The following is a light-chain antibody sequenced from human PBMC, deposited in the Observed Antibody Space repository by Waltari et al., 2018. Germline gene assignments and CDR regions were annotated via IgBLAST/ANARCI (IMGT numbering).Light chain of an antibody. CDR1: IKDAGSYTR. V-gene: IGLV2-23*01. CDR3: CSYAGSITSYD. CDR2: EGS. Sequence: QSALTQPASVYGFPGEAIIISCTGTIKDAGSYTRVSWYQQHPGKAPKPMIYEGSKRPSGVSNRYAGSKSGNTASLTIYGLQAEDEADYYCCSYAGSITSYDFGTGTKVTVL. J-gene: IGLJ1*01.